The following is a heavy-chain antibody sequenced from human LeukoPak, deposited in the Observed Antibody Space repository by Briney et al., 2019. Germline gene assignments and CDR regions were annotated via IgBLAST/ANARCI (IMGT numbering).Heavy chain of an antibody. V-gene: IGHV4-34*01. Sequence: SETLSLTCAVYSGPLSGHFWSWIRQPPGKGLEWIGEVSHTGDTNYNPSLKSRATVSVDTSKNQFSLKLTSVTAADTSVYYCARNFDLWGQGTLVTVSS. CDR3: ARNFDL. CDR1: SGPLSGHF. J-gene: IGHJ5*02. CDR2: VSHTGDT.